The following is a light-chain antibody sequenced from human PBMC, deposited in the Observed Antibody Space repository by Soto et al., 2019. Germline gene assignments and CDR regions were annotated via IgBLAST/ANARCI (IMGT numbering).Light chain of an antibody. CDR2: DVS. Sequence: QSVLTQPASVSGSPGQSITISCTGTSSDVGGYNYVSWYQQHPGKAPKLMIYDVSNRPSGVSDRFSGSKSGNTASLTISGLQDEDEADYYCSSDTSSNTLVVFGGGTKLTVL. V-gene: IGLV2-14*01. J-gene: IGLJ2*01. CDR3: SSDTSSNTLVV. CDR1: SSDVGGYNY.